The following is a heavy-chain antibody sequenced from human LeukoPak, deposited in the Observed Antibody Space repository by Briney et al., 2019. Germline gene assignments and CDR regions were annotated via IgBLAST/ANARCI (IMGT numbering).Heavy chain of an antibody. Sequence: GGSLRLSCAASGFTFSSYSMHWVRQAPGKGLEWVAVISYDGSNKYYADSVKGRFTISRDNSKNTLYLQMNSLRAEDTAVYYCAKDGQALDYDSSGPLGYWGQGTLVTVSS. V-gene: IGHV3-30*18. CDR1: GFTFSSYS. CDR3: AKDGQALDYDSSGPLGY. CDR2: ISYDGSNK. D-gene: IGHD3-22*01. J-gene: IGHJ4*02.